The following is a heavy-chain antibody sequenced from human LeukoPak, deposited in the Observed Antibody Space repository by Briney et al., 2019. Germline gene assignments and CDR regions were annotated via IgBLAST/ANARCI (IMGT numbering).Heavy chain of an antibody. J-gene: IGHJ4*02. CDR1: GFTFSSYA. CDR2: ISGSGGST. V-gene: IGHV3-23*01. CDR3: ARWTTNFDY. D-gene: IGHD4-17*01. Sequence: GGSLRLSCAASGFTFSSYAMTWVRKAPGKGLEWVSHISGSGGSTYYADSVKGRFTISRDNSENTVYLQMNSLRAEDTAVYYCARWTTNFDYWGQGTLVTVSS.